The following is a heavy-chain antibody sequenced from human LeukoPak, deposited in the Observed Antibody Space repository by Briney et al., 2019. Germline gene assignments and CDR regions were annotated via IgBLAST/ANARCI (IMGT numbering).Heavy chain of an antibody. D-gene: IGHD6-19*01. CDR3: ARGSGGGQLSSGWSWNWFDP. CDR2: INHSGST. J-gene: IGHJ5*02. Sequence: SETLSLTCAVYGGSFSGYYWSWIRQPPGKGLEWIGEINHSGSTNYNPSLKSRVTISVDTSKNQFSLKLSSVTAADTAVYYCARGSGGGQLSSGWSWNWFDPWGQGTLVTVSS. CDR1: GGSFSGYY. V-gene: IGHV4-34*01.